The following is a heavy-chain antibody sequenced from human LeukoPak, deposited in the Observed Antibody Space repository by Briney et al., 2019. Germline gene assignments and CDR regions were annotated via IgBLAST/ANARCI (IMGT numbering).Heavy chain of an antibody. D-gene: IGHD3-22*01. CDR3: ARNREPAPYYYDSSLDAFDI. Sequence: GGSLRLSCAASGFTFSSYSMNWVRQAPGKGLEWVSSISSSSYIYYADSVKGRFTISRDNAKNSLYLQMNSLRAEDTAVYYCARNREPAPYYYDSSLDAFDIWGQGTMVTVSS. CDR1: GFTFSSYS. J-gene: IGHJ3*02. CDR2: ISSSSYI. V-gene: IGHV3-21*01.